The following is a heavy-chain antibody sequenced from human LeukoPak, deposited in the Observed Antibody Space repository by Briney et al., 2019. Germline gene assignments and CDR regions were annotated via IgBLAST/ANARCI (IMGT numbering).Heavy chain of an antibody. V-gene: IGHV3-30*18. J-gene: IGHJ4*02. CDR1: GFTLTNHG. D-gene: IGHD5-18*01. Sequence: GGSLRLSCAVSGFTLTNHGVSWVRQAPGKGLEWVAVIAYDGSNKYYGGSVKGRFTISRDNSKNTLYLQMNSLRAEDTAVYYCAKGHSDTAMVISDYWGQGTLVTVSS. CDR3: AKGHSDTAMVISDY. CDR2: IAYDGSNK.